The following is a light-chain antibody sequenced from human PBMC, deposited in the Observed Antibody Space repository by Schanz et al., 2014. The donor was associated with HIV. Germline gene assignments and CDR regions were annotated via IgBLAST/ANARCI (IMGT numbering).Light chain of an antibody. Sequence: AIRMTQSPSSLSASTGDRVTITCRASQGISSYLAWYQQTPGKAPNLLIYAASTLQSGVPSRFNGSGYGTDFTLTISSLQPDDFATYYCQQYNSYPVTFGQGTKLEIK. CDR3: QQYNSYPVT. CDR1: QGISSY. J-gene: IGKJ2*01. V-gene: IGKV1-8*01. CDR2: AAS.